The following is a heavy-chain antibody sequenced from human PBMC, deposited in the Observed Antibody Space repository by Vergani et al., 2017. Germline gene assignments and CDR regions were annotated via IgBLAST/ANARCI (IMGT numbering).Heavy chain of an antibody. J-gene: IGHJ5*02. D-gene: IGHD2-2*01. CDR1: GFTFSSYG. CDR3: AREGGSSTSCNADVVRWFDP. Sequence: QVQLVESGGGVVQPGRSLRLSCAASGFTFSSYGMHWVRQAPGKGLEWVAVIWYDGSNKYYADSVKGRFTISRDNSKNTLYLQMNSLRAEDTAVYYCAREGGSSTSCNADVVRWFDPWGQGTLVTVSS. CDR2: IWYDGSNK. V-gene: IGHV3-33*01.